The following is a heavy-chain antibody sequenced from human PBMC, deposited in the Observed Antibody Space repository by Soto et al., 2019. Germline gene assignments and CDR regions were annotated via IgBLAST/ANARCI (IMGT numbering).Heavy chain of an antibody. CDR3: AKFYYDSSGYYSPPAY. Sequence: GGSLILSCAASGFTLSSYAMSWVRQAPGKGLEWVSAISGSGGSTYYADSVKGRFTISRDNSKNTLYLQMNSLRAEDTAVYYCAKFYYDSSGYYSPPAYWGQGTLVTVSS. V-gene: IGHV3-23*01. D-gene: IGHD3-22*01. CDR1: GFTLSSYA. CDR2: ISGSGGST. J-gene: IGHJ4*02.